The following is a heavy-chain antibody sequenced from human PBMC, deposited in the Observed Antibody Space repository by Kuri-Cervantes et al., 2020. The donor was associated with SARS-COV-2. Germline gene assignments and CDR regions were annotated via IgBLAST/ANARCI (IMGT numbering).Heavy chain of an antibody. D-gene: IGHD3-22*01. Sequence: SETLSLTCTVSGGSISSSSYYWSWIRQPPGKGLEWIGSFYHSGSTYYNPSLKSRVTISVDTSKTQFYLKLSSVTAADTAVYYCARAFVYYYDGSGYYEDYWGQGTLVTVSS. CDR2: FYHSGST. CDR1: GGSISSSSYY. V-gene: IGHV4-39*07. J-gene: IGHJ4*02. CDR3: ARAFVYYYDGSGYYEDY.